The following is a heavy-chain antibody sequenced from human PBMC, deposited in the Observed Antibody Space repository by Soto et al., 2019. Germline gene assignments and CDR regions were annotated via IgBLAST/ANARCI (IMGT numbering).Heavy chain of an antibody. CDR3: AKVTAPVVSLGDPFDI. CDR1: GFTFSSYG. V-gene: IGHV3-30*18. J-gene: IGHJ3*02. Sequence: QVQLVESGGGVVQPGRSLRLSCAASGFTFSSYGIHWVRQAPGKGLEWVAVISYDGSNKYYADSVKGRFTISRDISKNTVYLQMNRLASEDTAVYYCAKVTAPVVSLGDPFDIWGHGTMVTVSS. D-gene: IGHD2-2*01. CDR2: ISYDGSNK.